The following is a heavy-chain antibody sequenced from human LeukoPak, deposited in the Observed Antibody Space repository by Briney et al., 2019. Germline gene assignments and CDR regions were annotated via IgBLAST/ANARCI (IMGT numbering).Heavy chain of an antibody. J-gene: IGHJ6*02. CDR1: GFTFDYYA. D-gene: IGHD2-2*01. V-gene: IGHV3-43*02. Sequence: GGSLRLSCAAAGFTFDYYAMHWVRQAPGKGLEWVSVISAEGGTTFYADSVKGRFTISRDNGKNSLFLQMNSLTSEDTALYFCAKDVYCSSTRCSDPPYYFYGIDVWGQGTTVTVSS. CDR3: AKDVYCSSTRCSDPPYYFYGIDV. CDR2: ISAEGGTT.